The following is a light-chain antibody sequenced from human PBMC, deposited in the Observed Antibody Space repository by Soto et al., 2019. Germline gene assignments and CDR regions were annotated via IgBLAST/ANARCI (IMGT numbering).Light chain of an antibody. CDR2: SNN. J-gene: IGLJ2*01. CDR1: SSSIGSNT. CDR3: AAWDDSLNGYVV. V-gene: IGLV1-44*01. Sequence: QSVLTQPPSASGTPGQRVTISCSGSSSSIGSNTVNWYQQLPGTAPQLLIYSNNQRPSGVPDRFSGSKSGTSASLAISGLESADPADYYCAAWDDSLNGYVVVVGGTQLTVL.